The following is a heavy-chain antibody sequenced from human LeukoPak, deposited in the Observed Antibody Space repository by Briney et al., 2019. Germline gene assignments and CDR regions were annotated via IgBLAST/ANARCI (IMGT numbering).Heavy chain of an antibody. D-gene: IGHD1-26*01. CDR3: ARDWGQRGVGATLAN. CDR1: GFTFSSHA. V-gene: IGHV3-30-3*01. Sequence: PGGSLRLSCAASGFTFSSHAMVWVRQAPGKGLEWVSFISHDGGESFHTESVKGRFTISRDNFKNTVDLQVSGLKEEDTAVYYCARDWGQRGVGATLANWGQGTLVTVAS. CDR2: ISHDGGES. J-gene: IGHJ4*02.